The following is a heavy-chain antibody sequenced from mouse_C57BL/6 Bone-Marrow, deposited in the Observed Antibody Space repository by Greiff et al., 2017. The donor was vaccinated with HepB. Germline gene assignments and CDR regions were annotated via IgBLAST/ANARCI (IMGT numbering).Heavy chain of an antibody. J-gene: IGHJ2*01. D-gene: IGHD1-3*01. CDR2: INPNNGGT. Sequence: VQLQQSGPELVKPGASVKISCKASGYTFTDYYMNWVKQSHGKSLEWIGDINPNNGGTSYNQKFKGKATLTVDKSSSTAYMELRSLTSEDSAVYYCARRPLTFYYFDYWGQGTTLTVSS. V-gene: IGHV1-26*01. CDR3: ARRPLTFYYFDY. CDR1: GYTFTDYY.